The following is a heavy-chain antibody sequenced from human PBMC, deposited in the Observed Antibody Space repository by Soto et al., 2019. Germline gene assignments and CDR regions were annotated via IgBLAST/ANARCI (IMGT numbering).Heavy chain of an antibody. CDR3: ASSYFYDSGGYYPLDY. J-gene: IGHJ4*02. Sequence: QVQLVESGGGVVQPGTSLRLSCAASGFTFSTYAMYWVRQAPGRGLEWVAVISDDGNTKYYADSVKGRFTISRDNSRNTLYLQIYSLRAEDAAVYYCASSYFYDSGGYYPLDYWGQGTRVTVSS. D-gene: IGHD3-22*01. CDR1: GFTFSTYA. V-gene: IGHV3-30-3*01. CDR2: ISDDGNTK.